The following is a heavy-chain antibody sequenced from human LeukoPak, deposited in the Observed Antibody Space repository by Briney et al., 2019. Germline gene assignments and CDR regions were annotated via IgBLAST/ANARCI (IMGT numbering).Heavy chain of an antibody. CDR1: GGTFSSYA. CDR2: IIPIFGTA. D-gene: IGHD2-2*01. V-gene: IGHV1-69*13. J-gene: IGHJ3*02. Sequence: ASVKVSCKASGGTFSSYAISWVRQAPGQGLEWMGGIIPIFGTANYAQKFQGRVTITADESTSTAYMELSSLRSEDTAVYYCAIASDYQLLTNDAFDIWGQGTMVTVPS. CDR3: AIASDYQLLTNDAFDI.